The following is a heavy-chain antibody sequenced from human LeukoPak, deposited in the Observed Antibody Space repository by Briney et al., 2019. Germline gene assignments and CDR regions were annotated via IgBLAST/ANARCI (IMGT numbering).Heavy chain of an antibody. CDR3: ARQLLWFGVPYFDY. D-gene: IGHD3-10*01. CDR1: GYSFTSYW. J-gene: IGHJ4*02. CDR2: IYPGDSDT. V-gene: IGHV5-51*01. Sequence: KDGESLKISCKGSGYSFTSYWIGWVRQMPGKGLEWMGIIYPGDSDTKYSPSFQGQVTISADKSISTAYLQWSSLKASDTAMYYCARQLLWFGVPYFDYRAQGTLVTVSS.